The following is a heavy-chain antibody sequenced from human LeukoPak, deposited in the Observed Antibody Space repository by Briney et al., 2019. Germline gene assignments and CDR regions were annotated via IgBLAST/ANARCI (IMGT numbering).Heavy chain of an antibody. J-gene: IGHJ3*02. CDR2: IYYSGST. CDR1: GGSISSYY. D-gene: IGHD1-1*01. V-gene: IGHV4-59*01. Sequence: PSETLSLSCTVSGGSISSYYWSWIRQPPGKGLEWIGYIYYSGSTNYNPSLKSRVTISVDTSKNQFSLKLSSVTAADTAVYYCARGKTGTTSAFDIWGQATMVTVSS. CDR3: ARGKTGTTSAFDI.